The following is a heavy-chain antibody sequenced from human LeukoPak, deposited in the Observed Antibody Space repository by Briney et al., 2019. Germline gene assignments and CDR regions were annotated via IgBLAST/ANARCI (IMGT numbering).Heavy chain of an antibody. CDR3: ARGSGSGWYDLADFDY. CDR1: GFTFSSYW. J-gene: IGHJ4*02. V-gene: IGHV3-7*05. CDR2: IKQGGSEK. Sequence: PGGSLRLSCAASGFTFSSYWMSWVRRAPGKGLEWVANIKQGGSEKYYVDSVKGRFTISRDNAKNSLYLQLNSLRAEDTAVYYCARGSGSGWYDLADFDYWGQGTLVTVSS. D-gene: IGHD6-19*01.